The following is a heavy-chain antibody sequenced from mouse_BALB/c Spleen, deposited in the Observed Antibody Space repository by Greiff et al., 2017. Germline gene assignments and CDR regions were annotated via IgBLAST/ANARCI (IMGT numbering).Heavy chain of an antibody. V-gene: IGHV3-2*02. D-gene: IGHD1-1*01. CDR1: GYSITSDYA. CDR3: ARGDGSSSAWFAY. CDR2: ISYSGST. J-gene: IGHJ3*01. Sequence: VQLKESGPGLVKPSQSLSLTCTVTGYSITSDYAWNWIRQFPGNILEWMGYISYSGSTSYNPSLKSRISITRDTSKNQFFLQLNSVTTEDTATYYCARGDGSSSAWFAYWGQGTLVTVSA.